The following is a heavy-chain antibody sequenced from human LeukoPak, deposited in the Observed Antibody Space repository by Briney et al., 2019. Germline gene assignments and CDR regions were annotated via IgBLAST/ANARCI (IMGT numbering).Heavy chain of an antibody. J-gene: IGHJ4*02. D-gene: IGHD4-17*01. CDR3: ARTHDYGDY. V-gene: IGHV3-30*03. CDR2: ISYDGSNK. CDR1: GFTFSSYG. Sequence: GGSLRLSCAASGFTFSSYGMHWVGQAPGKGREWVAVISYDGSNKYYADSVKGRFTISRDNSKNTLYLQMNSLRAEDTAVYYCARTHDYGDYWGQGTLVTVAS.